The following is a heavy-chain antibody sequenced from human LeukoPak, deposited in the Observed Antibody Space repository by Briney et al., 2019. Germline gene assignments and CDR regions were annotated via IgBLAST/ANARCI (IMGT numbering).Heavy chain of an antibody. J-gene: IGHJ4*02. Sequence: GGSLRLSCAASGFTFSSYAMSWVRQAPGKGLEWVSAISGSGGSTYYADSVKGRFTISRDNSKNTLYLQMNSLRAEDTAVYYCASFHGDYGYFDYWGQGTLVTVSS. D-gene: IGHD4-17*01. V-gene: IGHV3-23*01. CDR3: ASFHGDYGYFDY. CDR1: GFTFSSYA. CDR2: ISGSGGST.